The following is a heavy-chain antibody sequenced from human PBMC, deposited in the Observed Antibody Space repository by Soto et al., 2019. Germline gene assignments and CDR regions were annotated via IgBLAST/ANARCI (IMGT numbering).Heavy chain of an antibody. J-gene: IGHJ4*02. Sequence: PSETLSLTCAVYVGSVNGYYWNLIRQPPGKGLEWIGEINHTGGTHYNPSLKSRVTISVDTSKNQFSLKLSSVTAAGTAVYYCARGFRLRYFDWLLSGGFEYWGQGTLVTVSS. V-gene: IGHV4-34*01. CDR1: VGSVNGYY. CDR3: ARGFRLRYFDWLLSGGFEY. CDR2: INHTGGT. D-gene: IGHD3-9*01.